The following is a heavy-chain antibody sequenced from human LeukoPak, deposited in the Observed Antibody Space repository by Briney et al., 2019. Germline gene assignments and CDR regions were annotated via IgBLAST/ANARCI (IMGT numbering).Heavy chain of an antibody. CDR2: IYYSGST. CDR1: GGSISRGDYY. D-gene: IGHD2-15*01. CDR3: ASAEDSGGPDY. Sequence: PSETLSLTCIVSGGSISRGDYYWTWIRQPPGKGLEWIGYIYYSGSTYYNPSLKSRVTMSVDTSKNQFSLRLRSVTAADTAVYYCASAEDSGGPDYWGQGTLVTVSS. J-gene: IGHJ4*02. V-gene: IGHV4-30-4*01.